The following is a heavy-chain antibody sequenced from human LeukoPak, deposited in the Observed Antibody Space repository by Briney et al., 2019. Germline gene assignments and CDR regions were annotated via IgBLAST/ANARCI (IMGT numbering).Heavy chain of an antibody. CDR1: GFTFSSYG. V-gene: IGHV3-33*01. CDR3: ARGVDTAMVTPFDY. J-gene: IGHJ4*02. D-gene: IGHD5-18*01. Sequence: PGGSLRLSCAASGFTFSSYGMHWVRQAPGKGLEWVAVIWYDGSNKYYADSVKGRFTISRDNSKNTLYLQMNSLRAEDTAVYYCARGVDTAMVTPFDYWGQGTLVTVSS. CDR2: IWYDGSNK.